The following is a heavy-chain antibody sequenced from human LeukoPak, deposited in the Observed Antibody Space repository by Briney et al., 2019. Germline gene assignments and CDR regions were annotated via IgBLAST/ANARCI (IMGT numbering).Heavy chain of an antibody. CDR2: IYSGGTT. Sequence: GGSLRLSCAASGFSVSSNYMSWVRQAPGKGLEWVSFIYSGGTTYYADSVKGRFTIPSDTSMNTLYLQMNSLRAEDTATYYCARVGDFWSYYYYNMDVWGQGTTVTVSS. CDR3: ARVGDFWSYYYYNMDV. J-gene: IGHJ6*02. D-gene: IGHD3-3*01. CDR1: GFSVSSNY. V-gene: IGHV3-53*01.